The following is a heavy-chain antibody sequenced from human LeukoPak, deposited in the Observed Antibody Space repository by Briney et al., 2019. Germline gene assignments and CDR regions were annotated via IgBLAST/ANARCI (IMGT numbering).Heavy chain of an antibody. V-gene: IGHV4-59*08. Sequence: PSETLSLTCTVSGGSISSYYWSWIRQPPGKGLEWIGYIYYSGSTNYNPSLKRRVTISVDTSKNQFSLKLSSVAAADTAVYYCARHGPDCSGGSWYSLIDYWGQGTLVTVSS. D-gene: IGHD2-15*01. CDR1: GGSISSYY. J-gene: IGHJ4*02. CDR2: IYYSGST. CDR3: ARHGPDCSGGSWYSLIDY.